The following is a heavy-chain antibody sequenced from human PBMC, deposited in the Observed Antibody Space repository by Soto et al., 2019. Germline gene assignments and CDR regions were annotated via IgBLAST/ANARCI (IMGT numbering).Heavy chain of an antibody. CDR1: GDSVSSNSAA. CDR2: TYYRSKWYN. J-gene: IGHJ6*02. Sequence: PSQTLSLTCAISGDSVSSNSAAWNWIRQSPSRGLEWLGRTYYRSKWYNDYAVSVKSRITINPDTSKNQFSLQLNSVTPEDTAVYYCTRSRGSSSWYYYYYGMDVWGQGTTVTVSS. V-gene: IGHV6-1*01. CDR3: TRSRGSSSWYYYYYGMDV. D-gene: IGHD6-13*01.